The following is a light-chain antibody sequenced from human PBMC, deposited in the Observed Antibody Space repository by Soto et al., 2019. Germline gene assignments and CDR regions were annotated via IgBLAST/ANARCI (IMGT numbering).Light chain of an antibody. J-gene: IGKJ5*01. Sequence: EIVMTQSPATLSVSPGERATLYCRASQSVSSNLAWYQQKPGQAPRLLIYGASTRATGIPARFSGSGSGTEFTLTISSLQSEDFAVYYWQQRSNWPPWITFGQGTRLKIK. CDR1: QSVSSN. V-gene: IGKV3-15*01. CDR3: QQRSNWPPWIT. CDR2: GAS.